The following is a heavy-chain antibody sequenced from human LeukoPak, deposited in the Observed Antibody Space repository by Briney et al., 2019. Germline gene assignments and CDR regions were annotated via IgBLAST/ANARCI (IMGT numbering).Heavy chain of an antibody. V-gene: IGHV3-9*03. CDR1: GFTFSSYS. D-gene: IGHD6-19*01. CDR2: ISWNSGSI. Sequence: GGSLRLSCAASGFTFSSYSMNWVRQAPGKGLEWVSGISWNSGSIGYADSVKGRFTISRDNAKNSLYLQMNSLRAEDMALYYCAKAKSGWYPTNAFDIWGQGTMVTVSS. J-gene: IGHJ3*02. CDR3: AKAKSGWYPTNAFDI.